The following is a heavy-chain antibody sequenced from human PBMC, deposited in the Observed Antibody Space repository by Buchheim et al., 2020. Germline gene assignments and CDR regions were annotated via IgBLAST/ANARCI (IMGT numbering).Heavy chain of an antibody. CDR2: ISYDGSNK. CDR1: GFTFSSYA. J-gene: IGHJ6*02. D-gene: IGHD3-10*01. CDR3: ARTRATMVRGVIIMNYYYYYGMDV. Sequence: QVQLVESGGGVVQPGRSLRLSCAASGFTFSSYAMHWVRQAPGKGLEWVAVISYDGSNKYYADSVKGRFTISRDTPTNTLYLQMNSLRAEDTAVYYCARTRATMVRGVIIMNYYYYYGMDVGGQGTT. V-gene: IGHV3-30-3*01.